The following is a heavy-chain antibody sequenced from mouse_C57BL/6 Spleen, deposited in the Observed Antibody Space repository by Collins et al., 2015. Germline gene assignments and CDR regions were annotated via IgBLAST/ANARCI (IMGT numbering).Heavy chain of an antibody. CDR3: ARKDGYYIYAMDY. V-gene: IGHV1-78*01. J-gene: IGHJ4*01. D-gene: IGHD2-3*01. Sequence: QVQLQQSDAELVEPGASVKISCKVSGYTFTDYTIHWMKQRPEQGLEWIGYIYPRDGSTLYNEKFKGKATLTADKSSSTAYMQLNSLTSEDSAVFFCARKDGYYIYAMDYWGQGTSVTVSS. CDR1: GYTFTDYT. CDR2: IYPRDGST.